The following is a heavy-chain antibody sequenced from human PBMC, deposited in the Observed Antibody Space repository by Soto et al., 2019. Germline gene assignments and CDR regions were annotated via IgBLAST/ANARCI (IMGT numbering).Heavy chain of an antibody. CDR3: AREDYYGSSGYYYGDWYFDL. V-gene: IGHV1-69*06. D-gene: IGHD3-22*01. J-gene: IGHJ2*01. CDR1: GGTFSSYA. CDR2: IIPIFGTA. Sequence: QVQLVQSGAEVKKPGSSVKVSCKASGGTFSSYAISWVRQAPGQGLEWMGGIIPIFGTANYAQKFQGRVTITADKSTSTAYMELSSLRSEDTAVYYCAREDYYGSSGYYYGDWYFDLWGRGTLVTVSS.